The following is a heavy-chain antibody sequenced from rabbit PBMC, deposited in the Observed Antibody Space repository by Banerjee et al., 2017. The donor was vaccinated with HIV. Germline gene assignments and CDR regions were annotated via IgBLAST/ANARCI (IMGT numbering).Heavy chain of an antibody. CDR3: ARNGGSGVPDFNL. D-gene: IGHD4-2*01. CDR1: GFSFSSNYW. Sequence: QSLEESGGDLVKPGASLTLTCKASGFSFSSNYWICWVRQAPGKGLEWIGCIYTGTGGTYDASWAKGRFTISETSSTTVTLQMTSLTAADTVTYFCARNGGSGVPDFNLWGQGTLVTVS. CDR2: IYTGTGGT. J-gene: IGHJ4*01. V-gene: IGHV1S40*01.